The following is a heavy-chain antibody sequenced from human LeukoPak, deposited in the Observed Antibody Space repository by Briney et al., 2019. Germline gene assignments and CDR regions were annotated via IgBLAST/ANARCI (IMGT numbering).Heavy chain of an antibody. J-gene: IGHJ4*02. CDR3: ATKPYCSSTSCYDYFDY. V-gene: IGHV1-69*04. CDR1: GGTFSSYA. Sequence: GASVKVSCKASGGTFSSYANSWVRQAPGQGLEWMGRIIPILGIANYAQKFQGRVTITADKSTSTAYMELSSLRSEDTAVYYCATKPYCSSTSCYDYFDYWGQGTLVTVSS. CDR2: IIPILGIA. D-gene: IGHD2-2*01.